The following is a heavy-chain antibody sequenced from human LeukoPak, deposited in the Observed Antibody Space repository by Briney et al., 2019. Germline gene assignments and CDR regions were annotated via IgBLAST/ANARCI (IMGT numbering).Heavy chain of an antibody. D-gene: IGHD1-7*01. CDR2: ISKSGNT. V-gene: IGHV4-39*07. CDR3: ARNWDYGAFDI. J-gene: IGHJ3*02. Sequence: SETLSLICTVSGGSISSSSYYWGWIRQPPGKGLEWIGSISKSGNTYYNPSLKSRVTMSVDTSKNQFSLKLSSVTAADTAVYYCARNWDYGAFDIWGQGTMVTVSS. CDR1: GGSISSSSYY.